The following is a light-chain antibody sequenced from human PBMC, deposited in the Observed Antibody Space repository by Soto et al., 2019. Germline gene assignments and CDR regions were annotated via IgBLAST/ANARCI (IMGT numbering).Light chain of an antibody. Sequence: QSVLTQPPSASGSPGQSVTISCTGTSSDVGGYNYVSWYQQHPGKAPKLMIYEVSKRPSGVSNRFSGSKSGNTASLTISGLQAEDEADYSCSSYSRTSVYVFGRGTKGTVL. CDR2: EVS. J-gene: IGLJ1*01. CDR3: SSYSRTSVYV. CDR1: SSDVGGYNY. V-gene: IGLV2-8*01.